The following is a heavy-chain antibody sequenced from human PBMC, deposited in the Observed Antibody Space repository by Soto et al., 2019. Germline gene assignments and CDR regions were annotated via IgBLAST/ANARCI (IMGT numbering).Heavy chain of an antibody. J-gene: IGHJ6*03. CDR3: ARDWGAVPRYYYYSYMDV. CDR1: GYTFTSYY. Sequence: ASVKVSCKASGYTFTSYYMHWVRQAPGQGLEWMGIINPSGGSTSYAQKFQGRVTMISDTSTSTVYMELSTMSYEDTAVYYCARDWGAVPRYYYYSYMDVWGQGTRVTVYS. CDR2: INPSGGST. V-gene: IGHV1-46*01. D-gene: IGHD2-2*01.